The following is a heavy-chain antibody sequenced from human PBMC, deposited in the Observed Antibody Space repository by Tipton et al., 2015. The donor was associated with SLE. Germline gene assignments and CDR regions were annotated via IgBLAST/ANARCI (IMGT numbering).Heavy chain of an antibody. CDR3: ASGGDGYNFTCDS. D-gene: IGHD5-24*01. V-gene: IGHV4-59*01. Sequence: TLSLTCTVSGGSISSYYWSWIRQPPGKGLEWIGYIYYSGSTNYNPSLKSRVTISVDTSKNQFSLKLSSVTAADTAVYCCASGGDGYNFTCDSGGQGTMVTVSS. CDR1: GGSISSYY. CDR2: IYYSGST. J-gene: IGHJ3*02.